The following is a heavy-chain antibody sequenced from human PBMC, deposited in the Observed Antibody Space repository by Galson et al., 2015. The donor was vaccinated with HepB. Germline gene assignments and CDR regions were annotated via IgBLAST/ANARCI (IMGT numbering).Heavy chain of an antibody. CDR3: ARGDIVVVPAAHNYYYMDV. CDR1: GFTFSSYS. CDR2: ISSSSSYI. J-gene: IGHJ6*03. D-gene: IGHD2-2*01. V-gene: IGHV3-21*01. Sequence: LRLSCAASGFTFSSYSMNWVRQAPGKGLEWVSSISSSSSYIYYADSVKGRFTISRDNAKNSLYLQMNSLRAEDTAVYYCARGDIVVVPAAHNYYYMDVWGKGTTVTVSS.